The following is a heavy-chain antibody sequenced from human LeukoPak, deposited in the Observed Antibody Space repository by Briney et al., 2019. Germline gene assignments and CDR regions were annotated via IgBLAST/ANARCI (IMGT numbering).Heavy chain of an antibody. Sequence: GGSLRLSCAASGFSISDYYMSWIRQAPGKGLEWIAYISSSVSTIYYTDSVKGRFTISRDNANNSLYLQMDSLRAEDTAVYYCTRRRDYGDSWGQGTLVTVSS. CDR3: TRRRDYGDS. V-gene: IGHV3-11*01. CDR2: ISSSVSTI. J-gene: IGHJ4*02. CDR1: GFSISDYY.